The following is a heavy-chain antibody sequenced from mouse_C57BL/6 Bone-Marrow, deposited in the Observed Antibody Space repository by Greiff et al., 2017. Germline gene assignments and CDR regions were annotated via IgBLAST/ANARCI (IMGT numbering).Heavy chain of an antibody. CDR2: INPSNGGT. CDR3: ARNGYYDWYFEG. V-gene: IGHV1-53*01. J-gene: IGHJ1*03. D-gene: IGHD2-3*01. Sequence: QVQLQQPGTELVKPGASVKLSCKASGYTFTSYWMHWVKQRPGQGLEWIGNINPSNGGTNYNEKFKSKATLTVDKSSTTAYLQLSSLTSDDSAVYYCARNGYYDWYFEGWGTGTTVTVSS. CDR1: GYTFTSYW.